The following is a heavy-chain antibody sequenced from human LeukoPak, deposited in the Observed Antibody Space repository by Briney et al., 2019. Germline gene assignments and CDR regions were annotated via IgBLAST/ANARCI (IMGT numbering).Heavy chain of an antibody. Sequence: PGGSLRLSCAASGFTFSSYGMHWVRQAPGKGLEWVAVISYDGSNKYYAASVKGRFTISRDNSKNTLYLQMNSLRAEDTAVYYCAKDRLGPVDYWGQGTLVTVSS. D-gene: IGHD3/OR15-3a*01. V-gene: IGHV3-30*18. J-gene: IGHJ4*02. CDR1: GFTFSSYG. CDR3: AKDRLGPVDY. CDR2: ISYDGSNK.